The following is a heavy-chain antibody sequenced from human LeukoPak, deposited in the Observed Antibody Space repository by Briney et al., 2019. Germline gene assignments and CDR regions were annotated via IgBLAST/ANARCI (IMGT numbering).Heavy chain of an antibody. CDR2: INHSGTT. CDR1: GGSFNGYY. CDR3: ASLPDV. J-gene: IGHJ6*02. Sequence: SETLSLTCGVYGGSFNGYYWSWIRQPPGKGLEWIGEINHSGTTNYNPSLKSRVTISVDTSKNQFSLKLSSVTAADTAIYYCASLPDVWGQGTTVTVSS. V-gene: IGHV4-34*01.